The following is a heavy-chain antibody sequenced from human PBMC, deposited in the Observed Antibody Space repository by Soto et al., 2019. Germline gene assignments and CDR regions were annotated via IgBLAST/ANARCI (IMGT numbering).Heavy chain of an antibody. CDR1: GFTLSSYA. D-gene: IGHD1-26*01. CDR3: AKEVTSGSYSHYYNGLDV. V-gene: IGHV3-23*01. Sequence: EVHLLESGGGLVQPGGSLRLSCAASGFTLSSYAMSWVRQAPGKGLEWVSAIRGSGNRTFHADSVKGRFTISRDNAKNALYLQMNSLRVEDTAVYYCAKEVTSGSYSHYYNGLDVWGQGTMVTVSS. CDR2: IRGSGNRT. J-gene: IGHJ6*02.